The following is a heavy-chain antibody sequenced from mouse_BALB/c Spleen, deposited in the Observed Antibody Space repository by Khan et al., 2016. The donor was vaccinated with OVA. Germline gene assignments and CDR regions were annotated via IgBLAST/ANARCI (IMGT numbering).Heavy chain of an antibody. Sequence: EVQLVESGPGLVKPSQSLSLTCTVTGYSITSDYAWNWIRQFPGNKLDWMGYISYSGSTNSNPALKSRISITRDTSKNQFFLQLNSVTTEDTATYYCARDGSRYNYAMDYWGQGTSVTVSS. CDR3: ARDGSRYNYAMDY. CDR2: ISYSGST. J-gene: IGHJ4*01. V-gene: IGHV3-2*02. D-gene: IGHD2-3*01. CDR1: GYSITSDYA.